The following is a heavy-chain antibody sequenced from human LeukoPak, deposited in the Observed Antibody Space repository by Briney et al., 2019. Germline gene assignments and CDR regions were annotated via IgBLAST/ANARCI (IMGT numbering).Heavy chain of an antibody. CDR3: ARDSAAHYGMDV. CDR1: GFTFSSYS. J-gene: IGHJ6*02. Sequence: PGGSLRLSCAASGFTFSSYSMNWVRQAPGKGLEWVSSISSSSSYIYYADSVKGRFTISRDNAKNSLYLQMNSLRAEDTAVYYCARDSAAHYGMDVWGQGTTVTVSS. CDR2: ISSSSSYI. V-gene: IGHV3-21*01. D-gene: IGHD6-13*01.